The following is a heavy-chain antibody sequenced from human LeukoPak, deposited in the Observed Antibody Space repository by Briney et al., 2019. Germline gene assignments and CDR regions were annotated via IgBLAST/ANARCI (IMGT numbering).Heavy chain of an antibody. CDR1: GGTFSSYA. CDR3: ATPEDYGDPTLSNAFDI. D-gene: IGHD4-17*01. V-gene: IGHV1-69*13. Sequence: ASVKVSCKASGGTFSSYAISWVRQAPGQGLEWMGGIIPIFGTANYAQKFQGRVTITADESTSTAYMELSSLRSEDTAVYYCATPEDYGDPTLSNAFDIWGQGTMVTVSS. CDR2: IIPIFGTA. J-gene: IGHJ3*02.